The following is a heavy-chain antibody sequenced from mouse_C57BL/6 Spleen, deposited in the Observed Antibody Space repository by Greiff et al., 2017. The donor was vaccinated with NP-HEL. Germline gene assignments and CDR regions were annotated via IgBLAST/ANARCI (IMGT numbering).Heavy chain of an antibody. CDR2: IYPRSGDT. CDR1: GYTFTSYG. V-gene: IGHV1-81*01. J-gene: IGHJ2*01. D-gene: IGHD1-1*01. CDR3: ARRDTVVATGFDY. Sequence: VQLQESGAELARPGASVKLSCKASGYTFTSYGISWVKQRTGQGLEWIGEIYPRSGDTYYNEKFKGKATLTADKSSSTAYMELRSLTSEDSAVYFCARRDTVVATGFDYWGQGTTLTVSS.